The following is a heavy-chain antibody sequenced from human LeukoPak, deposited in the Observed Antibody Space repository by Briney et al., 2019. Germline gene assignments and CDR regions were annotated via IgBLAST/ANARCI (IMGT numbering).Heavy chain of an antibody. CDR3: ARDQAMDSSGWDDAFDI. CDR1: GFSFSGYG. J-gene: IGHJ3*02. CDR2: IRSDGSNK. V-gene: IGHV3-33*01. D-gene: IGHD6-19*01. Sequence: QPGRSLRLSCAGSGFSFSGYGMHWVRQAPGKGLEWMAFIRSDGSNKYYADSVKGRFTISRDNAKNSLYLQMNSLRAEDTAVYYYARDQAMDSSGWDDAFDIWGQGTMVTVSS.